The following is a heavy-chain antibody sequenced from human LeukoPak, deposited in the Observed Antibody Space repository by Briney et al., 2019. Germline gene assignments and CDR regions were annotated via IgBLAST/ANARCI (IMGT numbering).Heavy chain of an antibody. V-gene: IGHV1-18*01. CDR2: ISAYNGNT. CDR3: ARVEYYYDSSGYFPPDY. D-gene: IGHD3-22*01. J-gene: IGHJ4*02. CDR1: GYTFTSYG. Sequence: GASVKVSCTASGYTFTSYGISWVRQAPGQGLEWMGWISAYNGNTNYAQKLQGRVTMTTDTSTSTAYMELRSLRSDDTAVYYCARVEYYYDSSGYFPPDYWGQGTLVTVS.